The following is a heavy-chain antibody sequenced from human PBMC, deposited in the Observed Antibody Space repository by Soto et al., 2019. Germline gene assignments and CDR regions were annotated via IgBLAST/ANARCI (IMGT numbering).Heavy chain of an antibody. D-gene: IGHD6-13*01. CDR1: GFTFGDYA. J-gene: IGHJ5*02. Sequence: GSLRLSCTASGFTFGDYAMSWFRQAPGKGLEWVSAISGSGGSTYYADSVKGRFTISRDNSKNTLYLQMNSLRAEDTAVYYCAKDPDSSSWFSNGFDPWGQGTLVTVSS. CDR3: AKDPDSSSWFSNGFDP. CDR2: ISGSGGST. V-gene: IGHV3-23*01.